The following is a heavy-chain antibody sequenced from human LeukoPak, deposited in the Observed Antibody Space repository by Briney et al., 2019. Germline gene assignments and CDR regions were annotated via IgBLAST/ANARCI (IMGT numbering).Heavy chain of an antibody. CDR1: GYSFTSYW. V-gene: IGHV5-10-1*01. D-gene: IGHD3-10*01. CDR3: ARRGSGTYDFDY. J-gene: IGHJ4*02. CDR2: IDPSDSYI. Sequence: GESLKISCKGAGYSFTSYWISWVRQMPGKGLEWMGRIDPSDSYINYSPSFQGHVTISADKSISTAYLQCSSLKASDTAMYYCARRGSGTYDFDYWGQGTLVTVSS.